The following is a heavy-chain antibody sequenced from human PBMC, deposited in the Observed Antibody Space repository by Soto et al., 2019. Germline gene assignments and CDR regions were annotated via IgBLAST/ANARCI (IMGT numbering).Heavy chain of an antibody. J-gene: IGHJ6*02. CDR1: GYTFIGYY. V-gene: IGHV1-2*04. CDR3: ARDIRGYYYGMDV. D-gene: IGHD3-22*01. CDR2: INPNSGTT. Sequence: ASVKVSCKTSGYTFIGYYIHWVRQAPGQGLEWMGWINPNSGTTNYAQKFQGWVTMTRDTSISTAYMELSRLRSNDTAVYYCARDIRGYYYGMDVWGQGTTVTVSS.